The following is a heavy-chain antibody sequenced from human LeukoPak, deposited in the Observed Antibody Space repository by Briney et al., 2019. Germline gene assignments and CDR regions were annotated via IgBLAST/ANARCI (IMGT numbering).Heavy chain of an antibody. CDR3: ARDVRDGYNLFDY. CDR2: IHASGST. Sequence: PSQTLSLTCTVSGGSISSGSDYWSWIRQPAGKGLEWIGRIHASGSTNYNPSLKSRVTISTDTSKNQFSLKLTSVTAADTAVYYCARDVRDGYNLFDYWGQGTLVTVSS. CDR1: GGSISSGSDY. V-gene: IGHV4-61*02. D-gene: IGHD5-24*01. J-gene: IGHJ4*02.